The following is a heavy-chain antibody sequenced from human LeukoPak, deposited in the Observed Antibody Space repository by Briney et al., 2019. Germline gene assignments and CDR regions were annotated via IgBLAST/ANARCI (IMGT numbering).Heavy chain of an antibody. Sequence: GGSLRLSCAASGFTLSDYHVNWVRQAPGKGLEWLSSITTISHYIYYAGAVRGRFTISRDNAKNSLYLQMNSLRGEDTALYYCAGGGEAARSLVYWGQGALVTVSS. CDR3: AGGGEAARSLVY. V-gene: IGHV3-21*01. D-gene: IGHD6-6*01. J-gene: IGHJ4*02. CDR1: GFTLSDYH. CDR2: ITTISHYI.